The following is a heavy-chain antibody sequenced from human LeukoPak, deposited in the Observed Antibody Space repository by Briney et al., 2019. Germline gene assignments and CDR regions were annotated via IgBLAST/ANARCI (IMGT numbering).Heavy chain of an antibody. V-gene: IGHV1-8*01. CDR1: GYTFTSYD. CDR3: ARDSIAVASDDY. CDR2: MNPNSGNT. Sequence: ASVKVSCKASGYTFTSYDINWVRQATGQGLEWMGWMNPNSGNTSYAQKFQGRVAMTRNTSISTAYMELSSLRSDDTAVYYCARDSIAVASDDYWGQGTLVTVSS. D-gene: IGHD6-19*01. J-gene: IGHJ4*02.